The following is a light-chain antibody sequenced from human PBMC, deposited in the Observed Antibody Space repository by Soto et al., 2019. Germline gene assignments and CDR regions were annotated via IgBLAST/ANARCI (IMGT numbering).Light chain of an antibody. V-gene: IGLV1-47*01. CDR3: AAWDDTLSGLWL. J-gene: IGLJ3*02. Sequence: QSVLTQPPSASRTPGQRVTISCSGSSSDIAVNYVYWYQQLPETAPKLLIYKNNQRPSGVPDRFSGCKSGTSASLAISGLRSEDEADYYCAAWDDTLSGLWLFGGGTKVTVL. CDR1: SSDIAVNY. CDR2: KNN.